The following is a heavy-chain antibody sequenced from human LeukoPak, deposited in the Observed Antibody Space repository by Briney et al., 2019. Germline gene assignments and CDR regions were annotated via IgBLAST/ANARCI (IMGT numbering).Heavy chain of an antibody. CDR3: ARDRAAFES. CDR2: ITGRGGNT. J-gene: IGHJ4*02. Sequence: PEGSLRLSCAASGFTFSRFPMSWVRQAPGKGLQWVSGITGRGGNTYYADSVEGRFTISRDNSKNTLSLQMDSLRAEDTAIYYCARDRAAFESWGQGTLVTVSS. V-gene: IGHV3-23*01. D-gene: IGHD6-25*01. CDR1: GFTFSRFP.